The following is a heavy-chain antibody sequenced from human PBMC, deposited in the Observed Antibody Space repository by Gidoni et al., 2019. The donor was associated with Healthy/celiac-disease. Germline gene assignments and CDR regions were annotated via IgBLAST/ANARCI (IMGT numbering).Heavy chain of an antibody. J-gene: IGHJ4*02. CDR3: ARVWGRQWLVREPFDY. CDR1: GGSFSGYY. CDR2: INHSGST. D-gene: IGHD6-19*01. V-gene: IGHV4-34*01. Sequence: QVQLQQWGAGLLKPSETLSLTCAVYGGSFSGYYWTWIRQPPGKGLEWIGEINHSGSTNYNPSLKSRVTISVDTSKNQFSLKLYSVTAADTAVYYCARVWGRQWLVREPFDYWGQGTLVTVSS.